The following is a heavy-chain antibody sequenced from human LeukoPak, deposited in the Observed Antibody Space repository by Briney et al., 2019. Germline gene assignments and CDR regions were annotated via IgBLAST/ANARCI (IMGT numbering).Heavy chain of an antibody. Sequence: SQTLSLTCAISVGSVSRNSAAWNWLRQSPLRGLEWLGRTYYRSKWYNDYAVSVKSRISINPDTSKNQFSLQLDSVTPEDTAVCYCARTEDHFDYWGQGTLVTVSS. J-gene: IGHJ4*02. CDR1: VGSVSRNSAA. V-gene: IGHV6-1*01. CDR2: TYYRSKWYN. D-gene: IGHD2-15*01. CDR3: ARTEDHFDY.